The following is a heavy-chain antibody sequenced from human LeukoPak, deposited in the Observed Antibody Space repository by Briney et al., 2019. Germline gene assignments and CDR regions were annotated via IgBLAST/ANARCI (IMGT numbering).Heavy chain of an antibody. J-gene: IGHJ4*02. Sequence: PSGTLSLTCAVYGGSFSGYYWSWIRQPPGKGLEWIGEINHRGSTNYNPSLKSRVTISVDTSKNQFSLKLSSVTAADTAVYYCARGVVHDYWGQGTLVTVSS. D-gene: IGHD2-15*01. CDR2: INHRGST. CDR3: ARGVVHDY. V-gene: IGHV4-34*01. CDR1: GGSFSGYY.